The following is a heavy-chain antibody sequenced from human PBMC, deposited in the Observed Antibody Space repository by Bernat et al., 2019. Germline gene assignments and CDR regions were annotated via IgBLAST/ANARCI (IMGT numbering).Heavy chain of an antibody. J-gene: IGHJ4*02. CDR1: GFTFSSYA. D-gene: IGHD3-3*01. Sequence: QVQLVESGGGVVQPGRSLRLSCAASGFTFSSYAMHWVRQAPGKGLEWVAVISYDGSNKYYADSVKGRFTISRDNSKNTLYLQMNSLRAEDTAVYYCAKEYGTIFGVVSIPGTGVDYWGQGTMVTVSS. CDR2: ISYDGSNK. V-gene: IGHV3-30*01. CDR3: AKEYGTIFGVVSIPGTGVDY.